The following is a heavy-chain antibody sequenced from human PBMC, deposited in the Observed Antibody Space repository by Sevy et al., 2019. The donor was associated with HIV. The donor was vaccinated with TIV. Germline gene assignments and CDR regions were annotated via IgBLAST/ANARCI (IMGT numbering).Heavy chain of an antibody. Sequence: GGSLRLSCTASGFTFGDYAMSWFRQAPGKGLEWVGFIRSKAYGGTTEYAASVKDRFSISRDDSKSIAYLQMNSLKSGDNAVYYCTRAGYSSGWYPGFDYWGQGTLVTVSS. J-gene: IGHJ4*02. CDR1: GFTFGDYA. V-gene: IGHV3-49*03. CDR2: IRSKAYGGTT. CDR3: TRAGYSSGWYPGFDY. D-gene: IGHD6-19*01.